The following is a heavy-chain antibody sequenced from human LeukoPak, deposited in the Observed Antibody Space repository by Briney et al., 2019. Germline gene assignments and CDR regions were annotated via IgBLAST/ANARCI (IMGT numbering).Heavy chain of an antibody. CDR1: GGSISSYY. D-gene: IGHD3-10*01. J-gene: IGHJ3*01. CDR2: IYYSGST. V-gene: IGHV4-59*12. Sequence: PSETLSLTCTVSGGSISSYYWSWIRQPPGKGLEWIGYIYYSGSTNYNPSLKSRVTISVDTSKNHFSLTLSSVTAADTAVYYCTRSDGYGLVGIWGQGTMVTVSS. CDR3: TRSDGYGLVGI.